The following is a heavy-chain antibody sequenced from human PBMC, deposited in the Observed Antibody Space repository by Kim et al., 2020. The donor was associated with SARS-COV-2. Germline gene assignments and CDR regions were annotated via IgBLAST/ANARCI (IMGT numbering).Heavy chain of an antibody. J-gene: IGHJ4*01. Sequence: SETLSLTCSVSGGSITSSSDYWGWIRQPPGQGLEWIGNIYFSGSVVYNPSLESRVSIDLDTSKSQFSLRVTAVTAADTAVYYCARLYRAGSVAFFDYWG. CDR2: IYFSGSV. CDR3: ARLYRAGSVAFFDY. D-gene: IGHD2-2*02. V-gene: IGHV4-39*01. CDR1: GGSITSSSDY.